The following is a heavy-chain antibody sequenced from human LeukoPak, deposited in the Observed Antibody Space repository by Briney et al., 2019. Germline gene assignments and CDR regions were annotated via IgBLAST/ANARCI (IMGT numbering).Heavy chain of an antibody. J-gene: IGHJ6*02. Sequence: GGSLRLSCAASGFTFDDYTMHWVRQAPGKGLEWVSLISWDGGSTYYADSVKGRFTISRDNSKNSLYLQMNSLRTEDTALYYCAKDPYSSSRSVLSGGMDVWGQGTTVTVSS. CDR3: AKDPYSSSRSVLSGGMDV. V-gene: IGHV3-43*01. CDR1: GFTFDDYT. D-gene: IGHD6-13*01. CDR2: ISWDGGST.